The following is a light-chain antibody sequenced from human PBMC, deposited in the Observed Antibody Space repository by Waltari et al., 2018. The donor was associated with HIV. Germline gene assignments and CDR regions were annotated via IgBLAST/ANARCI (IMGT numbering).Light chain of an antibody. J-gene: IGLJ2*01. Sequence: QSVLTQPPPVSGAPGQMVTISCTVSSSNSGAGYAVHWYQQLPGTAPKLLIYATTNRPSGVPVRFFGSRAGASPAFAITGLAAEDAADYYCQSSDSGLGGSTVFGGGTELTV. CDR1: SSNSGAGYA. V-gene: IGLV1-40*01. CDR2: ATT. CDR3: QSSDSGLGGSTV.